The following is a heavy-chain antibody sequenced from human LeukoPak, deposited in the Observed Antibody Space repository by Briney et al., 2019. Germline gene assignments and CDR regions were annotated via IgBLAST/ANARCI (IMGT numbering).Heavy chain of an antibody. CDR3: AKYYYDITHYFVY. CDR1: GFTFSSYA. Sequence: PGGSLRLSCAASGFTFSSYAMTWVRQAPGRGLEWVSSISAGGDNTYYADSVKGRFTISRDNSEDTLSLQMNSLRAEDTAVYYCAKYYYDITHYFVYWGQGTLVTVSS. V-gene: IGHV3-23*01. D-gene: IGHD3-22*01. CDR2: ISAGGDNT. J-gene: IGHJ4*02.